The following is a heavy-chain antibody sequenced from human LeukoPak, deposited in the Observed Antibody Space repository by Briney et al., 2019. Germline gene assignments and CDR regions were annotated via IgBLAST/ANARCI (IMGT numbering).Heavy chain of an antibody. D-gene: IGHD1-26*01. CDR1: GGSISDSY. CDR3: ARVAPVSEKAFDI. J-gene: IGHJ3*02. Sequence: PSETLSLTCTVSGGSISDSYWSWIRQPPGKGLEWIGYLYYTGSTNYNPSLKSRVTISVDTSKNQFSLKLSSVTAADTAVYYCARVAPVSEKAFDIWGQGTMVTVSS. V-gene: IGHV4-59*01. CDR2: LYYTGST.